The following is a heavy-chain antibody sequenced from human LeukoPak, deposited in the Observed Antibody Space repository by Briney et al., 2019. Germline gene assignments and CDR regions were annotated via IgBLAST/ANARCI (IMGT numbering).Heavy chain of an antibody. J-gene: IGHJ4*02. D-gene: IGHD5-18*01. V-gene: IGHV5-51*01. CDR1: GYSFTNYW. Sequence: GESLKISCKGTGYSFTNYWIAWVRQMPGKGLEWMGIIYPGDSDTRYSPSFQGQVTISADKSISTAYLQWSSLKASDTAMYYCATSTRRYSYGYVHWGQGTLVTVSS. CDR3: ATSTRRYSYGYVH. CDR2: IYPGDSDT.